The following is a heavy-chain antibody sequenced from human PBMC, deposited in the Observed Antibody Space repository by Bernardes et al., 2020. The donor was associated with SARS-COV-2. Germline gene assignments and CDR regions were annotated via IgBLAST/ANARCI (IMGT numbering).Heavy chain of an antibody. Sequence: GGSLRLSCGASGFTFSNYVMAWFRQAPGKGLECVSVIRGTSANTYYADSVKGRFTVSRDNSKNTLYLQMDSLRVDDTALYYCAKKSSGWSTPGTLHHWGQGILVTVSS. CDR3: AKKSSGWSTPGTLHH. J-gene: IGHJ4*02. V-gene: IGHV3-23*01. CDR1: GFTFSNYV. D-gene: IGHD6-19*01. CDR2: IRGTSANT.